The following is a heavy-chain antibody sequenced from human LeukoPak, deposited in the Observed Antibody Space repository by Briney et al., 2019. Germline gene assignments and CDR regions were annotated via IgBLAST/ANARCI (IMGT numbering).Heavy chain of an antibody. CDR2: IKQDGSER. CDR3: ARAGSHWHYVY. Sequence: GGSLRLSCAASGFTFSGFSMSWVRQSPTKGLEWVANIKQDGSERYYVDSVKGRFTIPRDNAKNSLSLQMNNLRVEDTAVYYCARAGSHWHYVYWGQGTVVTVSS. J-gene: IGHJ4*02. D-gene: IGHD3-10*01. V-gene: IGHV3-7*01. CDR1: GFTFSGFS.